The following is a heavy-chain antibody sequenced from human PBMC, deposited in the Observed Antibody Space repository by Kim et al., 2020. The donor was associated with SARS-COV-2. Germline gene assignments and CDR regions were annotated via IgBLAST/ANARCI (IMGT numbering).Heavy chain of an antibody. D-gene: IGHD3-9*01. Sequence: YYADSVKGRFTISRDNSKNTLYLQMNSLRAEDTAVYYCAKEYGYFDCFDYWGQGTLVTVSS. V-gene: IGHV3-23*01. CDR3: AKEYGYFDCFDY. J-gene: IGHJ4*02.